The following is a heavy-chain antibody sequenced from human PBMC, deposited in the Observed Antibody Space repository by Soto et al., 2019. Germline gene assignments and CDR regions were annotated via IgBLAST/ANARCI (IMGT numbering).Heavy chain of an antibody. J-gene: IGHJ4*02. Sequence: SETLSLTCGVYGESLSDYYWNWFRQPPGEGLGWIGEIDHSGRTNYNPSLKGRVAISIDTSKNQLSLSLSSVTAADTAVYYCARGWTEVATAYWGQGTLVTVSS. CDR3: ARGWTEVATAY. CDR2: IDHSGRT. V-gene: IGHV4-34*01. CDR1: GESLSDYY. D-gene: IGHD2-21*02.